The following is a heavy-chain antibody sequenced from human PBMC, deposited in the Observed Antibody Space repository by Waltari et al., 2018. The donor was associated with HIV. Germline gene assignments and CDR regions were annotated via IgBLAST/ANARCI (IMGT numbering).Heavy chain of an antibody. V-gene: IGHV3-74*01. Sequence: VQLVESGGGSIKTGGSLRLSCTASGFSVSNHWMDWVRQGPGKGLDWVARLNSDGSSRNYADAVKGRFVISRDNARNTVYLQLNSLRVEDTAMYFCARASHYIEFSTFDGDYYFDVWGRGTRVAVSS. CDR3: ARASHYIEFSTFDGDYYFDV. J-gene: IGHJ4*02. D-gene: IGHD2-15*01. CDR2: LNSDGSSR. CDR1: GFSVSNHW.